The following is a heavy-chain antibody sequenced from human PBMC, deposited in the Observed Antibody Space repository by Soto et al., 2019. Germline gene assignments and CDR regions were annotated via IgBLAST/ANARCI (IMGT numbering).Heavy chain of an antibody. Sequence: ASVKVSCKASGGTFSSYAISWVRQAPGQGLEWMGGIIPIFGTANYAQKFQGRVTITADESTSTAYMGLSSLRSEDTAVYYCARVMVKGAVAGTGVPLNWFDPWGQGTLVTVSS. J-gene: IGHJ5*02. D-gene: IGHD6-19*01. CDR3: ARVMVKGAVAGTGVPLNWFDP. CDR2: IIPIFGTA. CDR1: GGTFSSYA. V-gene: IGHV1-69*13.